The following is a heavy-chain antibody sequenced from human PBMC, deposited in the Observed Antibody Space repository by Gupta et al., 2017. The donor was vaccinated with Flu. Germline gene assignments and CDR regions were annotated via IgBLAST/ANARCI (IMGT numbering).Heavy chain of an antibody. D-gene: IGHD5-12*01. V-gene: IGHV3-30*18. CDR2: ISYDGYNQ. CDR1: RSYG. Sequence: RSYGMHWVRQAPGTGLEWVAFISYDGYNQYYADSMKGRFTISRDNSQNTLDLQMTNLRGEDTAVYYCAKNVARQGVSWFDPWGQGTLVIVSS. J-gene: IGHJ5*02. CDR3: AKNVARQGVSWFDP.